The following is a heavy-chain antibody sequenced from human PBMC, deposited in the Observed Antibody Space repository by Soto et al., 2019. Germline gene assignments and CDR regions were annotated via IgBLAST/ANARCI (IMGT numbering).Heavy chain of an antibody. D-gene: IGHD3-10*01. CDR1: GGSFSGYY. J-gene: IGHJ5*02. V-gene: IGHV4-34*01. Sequence: PSETLSLTCAVYGGSFSGYYWSWIRQPPGKGLEWIGEINHSGSTNYNPSLKSRVTISVDTSKNQFSLKLSSVTAADTAVYYCARALYGPHFKFDPWGQGTLVTVSS. CDR3: ARALYGPHFKFDP. CDR2: INHSGST.